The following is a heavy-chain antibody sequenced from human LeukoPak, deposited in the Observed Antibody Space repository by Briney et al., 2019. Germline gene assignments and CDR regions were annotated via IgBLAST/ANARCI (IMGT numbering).Heavy chain of an antibody. Sequence: GRSLRLSCAASGFTFRSSAMHWVRQAPGKGLEWVAVIPYDGRNEYYADSVKGRFTISRDNSKNTLYLQMNSLRAEDTAVYYCATDGGGFGVWGQGTMVTVSS. J-gene: IGHJ3*01. V-gene: IGHV3-30*04. D-gene: IGHD3-10*01. CDR2: IPYDGRNE. CDR3: ATDGGGFGV. CDR1: GFTFRSSA.